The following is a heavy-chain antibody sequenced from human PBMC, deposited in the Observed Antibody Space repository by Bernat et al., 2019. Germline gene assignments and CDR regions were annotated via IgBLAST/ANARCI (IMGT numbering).Heavy chain of an antibody. J-gene: IGHJ4*02. CDR3: ARCGHYASGWYDF. CDR1: GFTFSSYS. D-gene: IGHD6-19*01. V-gene: IGHV3-21*01. Sequence: EVQLLESGGGLVKPGGSLRLSCAASGFTFSSYSMTWVRQAPGKGLEWVSSISSSSSHIYYGDSVKGRFTSSRDNAKNSLYLQMSSLRAEDTAVYYCARCGHYASGWYDFWGQGTLVTVSS. CDR2: ISSSSSHI.